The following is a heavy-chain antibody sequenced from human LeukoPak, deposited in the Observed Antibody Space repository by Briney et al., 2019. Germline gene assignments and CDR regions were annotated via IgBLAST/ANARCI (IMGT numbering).Heavy chain of an antibody. CDR2: IYYSGST. D-gene: IGHD3-10*01. CDR1: GGSISSGDYY. J-gene: IGHJ4*02. CDR3: ATSMVRGVCFY. V-gene: IGHV4-30-4*01. Sequence: SETLSLTCTVSGGSISSGDYYWSWIRQPPGKGLEWIGYIYYSGSTYYNPSLKSRVTISVDTSKNQFSLKLSSVTAADTAVYYCATSMVRGVCFYWGQGTLVTVSS.